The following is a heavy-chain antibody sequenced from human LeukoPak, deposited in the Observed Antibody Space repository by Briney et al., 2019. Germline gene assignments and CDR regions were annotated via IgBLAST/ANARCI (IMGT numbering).Heavy chain of an antibody. CDR1: GYTFTSYY. J-gene: IGHJ3*02. CDR3: AREGGLSPAFDI. V-gene: IGHV1-46*01. Sequence: ASVKVSCKASGYTFTSYYMHWVRQAPGQGLEWMGIINPSGGSTSYTQKFQGRVTMTRDTSTSTVYMELSSLRSEDTAVYYCAREGGLSPAFDIWAKGQWSPSLQ. D-gene: IGHD1-26*01. CDR2: INPSGGST.